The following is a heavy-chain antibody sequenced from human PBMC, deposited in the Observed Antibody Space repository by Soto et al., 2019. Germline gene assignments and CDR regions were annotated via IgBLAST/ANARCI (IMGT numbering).Heavy chain of an antibody. V-gene: IGHV3-23*01. CDR2: ISGSGGST. D-gene: IGHD3-10*01. CDR1: GFTFSSYA. J-gene: IGHJ6*02. Sequence: EVQLLEAGGGLGQPGGSLRLSCAASGFTFSSYAMSWVRQAPGKGLEWVSAISGSGGSTYYADSVKGRFTISRDNSKNTLYLQMNSLRAEDTAVYYCAKWAGGRIGAYGMDVWGQGTTVTVSS. CDR3: AKWAGGRIGAYGMDV.